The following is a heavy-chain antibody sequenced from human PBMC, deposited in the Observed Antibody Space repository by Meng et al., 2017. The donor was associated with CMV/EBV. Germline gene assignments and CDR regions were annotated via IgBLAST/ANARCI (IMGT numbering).Heavy chain of an antibody. J-gene: IGHJ4*02. D-gene: IGHD3-10*01. CDR1: GGSISSSSYY. Sequence: ESLKISCTVSGGSISSSSYYWGWIRQPPGKGLEWIGSIYYSGSTYYNPSLKSRVTISVDTSKNQFSLKLSSVTAADTAVYYCARDYRYYYGSGYDYWGQGTLVTVSS. V-gene: IGHV4-39*07. CDR2: IYYSGST. CDR3: ARDYRYYYGSGYDY.